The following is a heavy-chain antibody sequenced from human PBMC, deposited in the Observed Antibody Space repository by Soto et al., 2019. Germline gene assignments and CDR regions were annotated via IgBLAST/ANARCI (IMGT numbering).Heavy chain of an antibody. CDR2: ITSDERTI. J-gene: IGHJ4*01. Sequence: EVQLVESGGGLVQPGGSLGLSCSASGFTFRVYSMNWVRQAPGKGLEWVSYITSDERTIHYADSVKGRFTISRDNAKNSVYLQMTSLRGEDTAVYYCASSVEGHFYFWGQGILVTVSS. CDR3: ASSVEGHFYF. D-gene: IGHD6-19*01. CDR1: GFTFRVYS. V-gene: IGHV3-48*01.